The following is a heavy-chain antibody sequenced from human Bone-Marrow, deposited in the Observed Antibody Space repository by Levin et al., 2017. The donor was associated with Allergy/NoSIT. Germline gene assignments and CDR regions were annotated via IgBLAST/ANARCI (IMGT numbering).Heavy chain of an antibody. J-gene: IGHJ1*01. CDR1: GFTFRSYA. CDR2: LSGGGDNT. V-gene: IGHV3-23*01. CDR3: ATEGWEH. Sequence: GGSLRLSCAASGFTFRSYAMTWVRQAPGKGLECVAALSGGGDNTHYADSVRGRFTVSRDNSKNTLYLQMHSLRGDDTAFYYGATEGWEHWGHGTLVIVS. D-gene: IGHD1-26*01.